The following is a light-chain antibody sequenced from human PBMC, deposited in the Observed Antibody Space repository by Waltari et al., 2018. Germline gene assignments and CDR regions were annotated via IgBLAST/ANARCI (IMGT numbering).Light chain of an antibody. CDR3: ASWDDSLSVGV. J-gene: IGLJ3*02. CDR2: RNN. Sequence: QSVLTQPPSASGTPGQRVTISCSGSISNPGTTYVSWYQQFPGTAPKLLIQRNNQRPSGVPDRFSGSKSGTSASLAISGLRSEDEADYYCASWDDSLSVGVFGGGTKLTVL. CDR1: ISNPGTTY. V-gene: IGLV1-47*01.